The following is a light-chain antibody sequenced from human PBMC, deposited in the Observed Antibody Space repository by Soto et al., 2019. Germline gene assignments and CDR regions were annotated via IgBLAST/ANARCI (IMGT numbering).Light chain of an antibody. CDR2: DVN. J-gene: IGLJ1*01. V-gene: IGLV2-14*01. CDR3: QSYDSSLSYV. CDR1: SSDVGGYNY. Sequence: QSALTQPASVSGSPGQSITISCTGTSSDVGGYNYVSWYQQHPGKAPKLMIYDVNTRPSGVSNRFSGSKSGNTASLTISGLQAEDEADYYCQSYDSSLSYVFGTGTKLTVL.